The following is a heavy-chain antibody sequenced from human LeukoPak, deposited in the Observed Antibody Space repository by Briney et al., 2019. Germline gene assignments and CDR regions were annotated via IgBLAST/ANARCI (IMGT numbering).Heavy chain of an antibody. CDR2: IKSKTDGCTT. CDR3: TTGGRITGTPLYYYGMDV. Sequence: GGSLRLSCAASGFTFSSYAISWVRQAPGKGLEWVGRIKSKTDGCTTDYAAPVKGRFTISRDDSKNTLYLQMNSLKTEDTAVYYCTTGGRITGTPLYYYGMDVWGQGTTVTVSS. J-gene: IGHJ6*02. D-gene: IGHD1-20*01. V-gene: IGHV3-15*01. CDR1: GFTFSSYA.